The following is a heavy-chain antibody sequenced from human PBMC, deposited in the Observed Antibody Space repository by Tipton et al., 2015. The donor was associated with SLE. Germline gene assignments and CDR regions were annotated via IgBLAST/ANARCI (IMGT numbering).Heavy chain of an antibody. CDR2: IYTSGNT. CDR1: GGSISSSSYY. CDR3: ASIEGADYGDSYYYYGMDV. J-gene: IGHJ6*02. V-gene: IGHV4-61*09. D-gene: IGHD4-17*01. Sequence: TLSLTCTVSGGSISSSSYYWGWIRQTGGKGLEWIGYIYTSGNTNYNPSLKSRVTMFVDTSKNQFFLRLSSVTAADTAVYYCASIEGADYGDSYYYYGMDVWGQGTTVTVSS.